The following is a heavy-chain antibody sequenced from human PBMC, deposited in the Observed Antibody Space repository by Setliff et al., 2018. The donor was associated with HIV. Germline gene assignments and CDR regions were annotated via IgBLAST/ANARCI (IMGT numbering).Heavy chain of an antibody. V-gene: IGHV3-7*01. CDR1: GFTLSSSW. J-gene: IGHJ4*02. CDR2: MNQDGSEK. D-gene: IGHD2-2*02. Sequence: PGGSLRLSCAVSGFTLSSSWMNWVRQAPGKGPEWVANMNQDGSEKNYVDSVKGRFTISRDNAKNSLYLQMNSLRVEDTAVYYCTKGHYTTSGWGQGTLVTVSS. CDR3: TKGHYTTSG.